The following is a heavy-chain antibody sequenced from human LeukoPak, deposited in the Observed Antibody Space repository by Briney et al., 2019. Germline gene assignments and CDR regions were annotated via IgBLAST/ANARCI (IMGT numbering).Heavy chain of an antibody. CDR3: ARGHNSGYDTRAASFDY. CDR1: GGTFSSYA. V-gene: IGHV1-69*13. CDR2: IIPIFGTA. J-gene: IGHJ4*02. D-gene: IGHD5-12*01. Sequence: GASVTVSFTASGGTFSSYAISWVRQAPGQGLEWMGGIIPIFGTANYAQKFQGRVTITADESTSTAYMELSSLRSEDTAVYYCARGHNSGYDTRAASFDYWGQGTLVTVSS.